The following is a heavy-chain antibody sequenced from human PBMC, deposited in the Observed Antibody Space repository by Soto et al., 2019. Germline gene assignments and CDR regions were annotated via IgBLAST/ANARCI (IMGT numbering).Heavy chain of an antibody. D-gene: IGHD2-15*01. CDR3: ARRANPRYCSGGSCYALSSYYYYGMDV. CDR1: GYSFTSYW. J-gene: IGHJ6*02. V-gene: IGHV5-10-1*01. CDR2: IDPSDSYT. Sequence: SLTSSCPHTGYSFTSYWIILVRPIPGHGPPRMGRIDPSDSYTNYSPSFQGHVTISADKSISTAYLQWSSLKASDTAMYYCARRANPRYCSGGSCYALSSYYYYGMDVWGQGNKVKFSS.